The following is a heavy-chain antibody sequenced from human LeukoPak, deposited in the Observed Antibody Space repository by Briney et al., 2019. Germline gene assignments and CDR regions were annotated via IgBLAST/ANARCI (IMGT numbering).Heavy chain of an antibody. J-gene: IGHJ4*02. CDR3: ARDPTTVVTNFDY. CDR2: IIPIFGTA. D-gene: IGHD4-23*01. CDR1: GGIFSSYV. Sequence: ASVKVSCKASGGIFSSYVISWVRQAPGQGLEWMGGIIPIFGTANYAQKFQGRVTITADKSTSTAYMELSSLRSEDTAVYYCARDPTTVVTNFDYWGQGTLVTVSS. V-gene: IGHV1-69*06.